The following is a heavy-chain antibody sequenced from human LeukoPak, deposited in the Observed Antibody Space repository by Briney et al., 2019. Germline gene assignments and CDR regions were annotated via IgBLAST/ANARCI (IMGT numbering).Heavy chain of an antibody. D-gene: IGHD3-3*01. CDR3: ARHVEVTIFGVVILNWFDP. V-gene: IGHV4-39*01. CDR1: GGSISSSSYY. Sequence: PSETLSLTCTVSGGSISSSSYYWGWIRQPPGKGLEWIGSIYYSGSTYYNPSLKSRVTISVDTSKNQFSLKLSSVTAADTAVYYCARHVEVTIFGVVILNWFDPWGQGTLVTVSS. CDR2: IYYSGST. J-gene: IGHJ5*02.